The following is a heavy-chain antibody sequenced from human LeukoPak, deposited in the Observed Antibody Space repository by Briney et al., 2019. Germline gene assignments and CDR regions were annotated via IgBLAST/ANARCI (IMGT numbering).Heavy chain of an antibody. CDR2: IYHSGST. CDR3: ARDQIEMATIMDYYCGMDV. Sequence: SGTLSLTCAVSGGSISSSNWWSWVRQPPGKGLEWIGEIYHSGSTNYNPSLKSRVTISVDKSKNQFSLKLSSVTAADTAVYYCARDQIEMATIMDYYCGMDVWGQGTTVTVSS. CDR1: GGSISSSNW. V-gene: IGHV4-4*02. J-gene: IGHJ6*02. D-gene: IGHD5-24*01.